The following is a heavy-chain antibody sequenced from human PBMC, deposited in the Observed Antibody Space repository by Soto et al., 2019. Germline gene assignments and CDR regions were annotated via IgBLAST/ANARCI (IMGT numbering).Heavy chain of an antibody. CDR1: GFTFSSYA. CDR2: ISGSGGST. D-gene: IGHD2-2*01. Sequence: LRLSCAASGFTFSSYAMSWVRQAPGKGLEWVSAISGSGGSTYYADSVKGRFTISRDNSKNTLYLQMNSLRAEDTAVYYCAKDLGYCSSTSCCYYYGMDVWGQGTTVTVSS. CDR3: AKDLGYCSSTSCCYYYGMDV. V-gene: IGHV3-23*01. J-gene: IGHJ6*02.